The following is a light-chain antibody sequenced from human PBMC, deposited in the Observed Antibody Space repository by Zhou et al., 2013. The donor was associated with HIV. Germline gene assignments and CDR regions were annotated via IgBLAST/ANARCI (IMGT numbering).Light chain of an antibody. J-gene: IGKJ1*01. CDR2: GAS. Sequence: AIRMTQSPSSFSASTGDRVTITCRASQDIGTYLAWYQQKPGEAPNLLIYGASTLQSGVPSRFSGSGSGTDFTLTISSLQPEDFATYYCLQDYNYPWAFGQGTKVEIK. V-gene: IGKV1-8*01. CDR3: LQDYNYPWA. CDR1: QDIGTY.